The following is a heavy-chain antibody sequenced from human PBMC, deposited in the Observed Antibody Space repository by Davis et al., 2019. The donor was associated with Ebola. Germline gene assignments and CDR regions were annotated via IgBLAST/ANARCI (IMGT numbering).Heavy chain of an antibody. CDR2: ISAYNGNT. Sequence: ASVKVSCKASGYTFTSYGISWVRQAPGQGLEWMGWISAYNGNTNYAQKLQGRVTMTTDTSTSTAYMELSSLRSEDTAVYYCAPDLANSYGFGYWGQGTLVTVSS. CDR1: GYTFTSYG. D-gene: IGHD5-18*01. J-gene: IGHJ4*02. V-gene: IGHV1-18*01. CDR3: APDLANSYGFGY.